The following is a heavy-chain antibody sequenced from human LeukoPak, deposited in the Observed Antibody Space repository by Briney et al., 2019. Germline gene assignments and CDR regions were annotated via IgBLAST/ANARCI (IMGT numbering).Heavy chain of an antibody. CDR2: IYTSGST. D-gene: IGHD1-26*01. Sequence: SETLSLTCTVYGGSISSYYWSWIRQPAGKGLEWIGRIYTSGSTNYNPSLKSRVTISVDKSKNQFSLKLSSVTAADTAVYYCARVLSFYSGRYYNYYYYYMDVWGKGTTVTVSS. V-gene: IGHV4-4*07. CDR1: GGSISSYY. CDR3: ARVLSFYSGRYYNYYYYYMDV. J-gene: IGHJ6*03.